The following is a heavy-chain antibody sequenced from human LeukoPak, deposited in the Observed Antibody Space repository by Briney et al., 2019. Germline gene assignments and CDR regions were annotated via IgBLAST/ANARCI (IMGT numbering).Heavy chain of an antibody. CDR2: IIPIFGTA. V-gene: IGHV1-69*05. Sequence: GASVKVSCKASGGTFSSYAISWVRQAPGQGLEWMGGIIPIFGTANFAQKFQGRVTITTDESTSTAYMELSSLRSEDTAVYYCARDCSSTSCPEGGNDAFDIWGQGTMVTVSS. CDR3: ARDCSSTSCPEGGNDAFDI. J-gene: IGHJ3*02. D-gene: IGHD2-2*01. CDR1: GGTFSSYA.